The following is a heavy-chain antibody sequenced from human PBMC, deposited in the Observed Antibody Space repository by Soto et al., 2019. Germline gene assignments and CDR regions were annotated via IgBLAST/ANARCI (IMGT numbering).Heavy chain of an antibody. CDR1: GGSISSGDYY. J-gene: IGHJ4*02. Sequence: QVQLQEWGPGLVKPSPTLSLTCTFSGGSISSGDYYWSWTGQPPGEGLVWIGYIYYSGSTYYNPSLESRVTISVDTSKNQFSLKLSSVTAADTAVYYCARYTYYYGSGRFDYWGQGTLVTVSS. D-gene: IGHD3-10*01. V-gene: IGHV4-30-4*01. CDR3: ARYTYYYGSGRFDY. CDR2: IYYSGST.